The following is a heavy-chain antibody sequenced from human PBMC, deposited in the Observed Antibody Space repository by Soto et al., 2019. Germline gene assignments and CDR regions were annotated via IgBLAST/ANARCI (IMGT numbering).Heavy chain of an antibody. J-gene: IGHJ4*02. CDR1: GFTFSSYA. D-gene: IGHD6-19*01. CDR2: MSGTGGST. V-gene: IGHV3-23*01. CDR3: AKAGFSSGWSASYFDC. Sequence: EVQLLESGGGLVQPGRSLRLSCAASGFTFSSYAMNWVRQAPGKGLEWVSAMSGTGGSTYYADSVKGRFTISRDNSKNTLYLQMNSLRVEDTAVFYCAKAGFSSGWSASYFDCWGQGTLVTVSS.